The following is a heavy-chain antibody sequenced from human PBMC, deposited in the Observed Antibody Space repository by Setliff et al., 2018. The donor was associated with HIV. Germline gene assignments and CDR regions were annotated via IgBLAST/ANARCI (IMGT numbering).Heavy chain of an antibody. D-gene: IGHD3-10*01. V-gene: IGHV4-39*01. CDR3: SGSYGSIWFGPFDS. CDR2: LYSSGRT. CDR1: GASISSSSNY. Sequence: SETLSLTCSVSGASISSSSNYWGWIRQPPGKGLEWIGSLYSSGRTYYKSSLKSRVNISVDASRNQFSLRLDSLTAADTAIYYCSGSYGSIWFGPFDSWGQGTLVTVSS. J-gene: IGHJ4*02.